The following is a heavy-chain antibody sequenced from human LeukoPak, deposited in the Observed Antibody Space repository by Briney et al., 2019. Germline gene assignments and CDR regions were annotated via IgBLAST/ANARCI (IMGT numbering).Heavy chain of an antibody. Sequence: GGSLRLSCAGSGFTFSRNSMNWVRQAPGKGLEWVSSISSSSSYIYYADSVKGRFTISRDNAENSLYLQMNSLRAEDTAVYYCARDDYGDYSLFYWGQGTLVTVSS. J-gene: IGHJ4*02. CDR3: ARDDYGDYSLFY. V-gene: IGHV3-21*06. D-gene: IGHD4-17*01. CDR1: GFTFSRNS. CDR2: ISSSSSYI.